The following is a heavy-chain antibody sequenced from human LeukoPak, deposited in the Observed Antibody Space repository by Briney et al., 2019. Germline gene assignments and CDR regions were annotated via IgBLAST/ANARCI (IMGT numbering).Heavy chain of an antibody. CDR3: ARGGRYSYGTQFDY. J-gene: IGHJ4*02. CDR1: GYTFTSYD. D-gene: IGHD5-18*01. Sequence: RASVKVSCKASGYTFTSYDINWVRQATGQGLEWMGWMNPNSGNTGYAQKFQGRVTMTRNTSISTAYMELSSLRSEDTAVYYCARGGRYSYGTQFDYWGQGNLVTVSS. CDR2: MNPNSGNT. V-gene: IGHV1-8*01.